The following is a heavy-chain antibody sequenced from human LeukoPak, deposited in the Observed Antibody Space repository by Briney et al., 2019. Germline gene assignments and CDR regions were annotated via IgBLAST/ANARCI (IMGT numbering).Heavy chain of an antibody. V-gene: IGHV1-18*01. CDR3: ARLSSSWGDNWFDP. CDR1: GFTFTSYG. CDR2: ISAYNGNT. D-gene: IGHD6-13*01. J-gene: IGHJ5*02. Sequence: ASVKVSCKASGFTFTSYGISWVRQAPGQGLEWMGWISAYNGNTNYAQKLQGRVTMTTDTSTSTAYMELRSLRSDDTAVYYCARLSSSWGDNWFDPWGQGTLVTVSS.